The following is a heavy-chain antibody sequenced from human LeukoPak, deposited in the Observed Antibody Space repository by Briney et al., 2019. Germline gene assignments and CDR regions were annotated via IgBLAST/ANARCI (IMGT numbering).Heavy chain of an antibody. CDR2: IYYSGST. J-gene: IGHJ6*03. CDR3: ARGEYYYYYYMDV. V-gene: IGHV4-4*02. D-gene: IGHD1-26*01. Sequence: SGTLSLTCTLSGASISSNNWWSWVRQPPGKGLEWIGYIYYSGSTNYNPSLKSRVTISVDTSKNQFSLKLSSVTAADTAVYYCARGEYYYYYYMDVWGKGTTVTVSS. CDR1: GASISSNNW.